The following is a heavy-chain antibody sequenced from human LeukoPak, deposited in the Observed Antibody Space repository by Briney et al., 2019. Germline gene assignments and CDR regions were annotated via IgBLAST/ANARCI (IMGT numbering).Heavy chain of an antibody. CDR2: ISGSGGST. CDR3: ADYYYDSSGYYPEYFQH. V-gene: IGHV3-23*01. Sequence: GGSLRLSCAASGFTFISYAMSWVRQAPGKGLEWVSAISGSGGSTYYADSVKGRFTISRDNSKNTLYLQMNSLRAEDTAVYYCADYYYDSSGYYPEYFQHWGQGTLVTVSS. D-gene: IGHD3-22*01. CDR1: GFTFISYA. J-gene: IGHJ1*01.